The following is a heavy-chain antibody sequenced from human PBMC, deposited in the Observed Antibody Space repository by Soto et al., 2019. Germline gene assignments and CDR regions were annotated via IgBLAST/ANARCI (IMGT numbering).Heavy chain of an antibody. CDR3: ARVSGSYYYGMDV. V-gene: IGHV4-4*02. Sequence: PSDPLSRTSAPSGGEIRSRNWRRWDRQTPAVGMEWIGEIYHSGSTNYNPSLKSRVTISVDKSKNQFSLKLSSVTAADTAVYYCARVSGSYYYGMDVWGQGTTVTVSS. CDR1: GGEIRSRNW. D-gene: IGHD1-26*01. J-gene: IGHJ6*02. CDR2: IYHSGST.